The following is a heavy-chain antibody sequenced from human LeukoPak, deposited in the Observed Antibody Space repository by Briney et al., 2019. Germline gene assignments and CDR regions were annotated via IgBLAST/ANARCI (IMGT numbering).Heavy chain of an antibody. CDR3: ARGRSNYYGMDV. D-gene: IGHD1-26*01. Sequence: PSETLSLTCTVSGGSISSYYWSWVRQPPGKGLEWIGYFYYSGSTNCNPSLKSRVTISVDTSKNQFSLKVSSVTAADTAVYYCARGRSNYYGMDVWGQGTTVTVSS. CDR1: GGSISSYY. V-gene: IGHV4-59*01. J-gene: IGHJ6*02. CDR2: FYYSGST.